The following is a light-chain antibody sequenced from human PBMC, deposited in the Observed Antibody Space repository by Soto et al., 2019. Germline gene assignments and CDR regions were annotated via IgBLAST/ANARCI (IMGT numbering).Light chain of an antibody. J-gene: IGKJ2*01. Sequence: EIVLTQSPGTLSLSPGERATLSCRASQSVSSNFLAWYQQKPGQPPRLLMYGASSRATSIPDRFSGSVSGTDFTLTISILEPEDFAVYYCQHYGPPRYTFGQGTKLEIK. V-gene: IGKV3-20*01. CDR1: QSVSSNF. CDR3: QHYGPPRYT. CDR2: GAS.